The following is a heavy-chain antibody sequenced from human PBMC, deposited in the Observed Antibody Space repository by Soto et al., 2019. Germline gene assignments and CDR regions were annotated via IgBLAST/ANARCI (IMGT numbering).Heavy chain of an antibody. J-gene: IGHJ5*02. CDR2: VSNSGTST. D-gene: IGHD2-15*01. V-gene: IGHV3-23*01. CDR1: GFMFSGYA. CDR3: VKDLAASGWFDP. Sequence: EVQLLESGGGLARPGESLTLSCAASGFMFSGYAMSWVRQAPGKGLEWVSAVSNSGTSTSYADSVKGRFTISRDNSKNTLYLQMSSLGAEDTALYYCVKDLAASGWFDPWGQGTLVIVSS.